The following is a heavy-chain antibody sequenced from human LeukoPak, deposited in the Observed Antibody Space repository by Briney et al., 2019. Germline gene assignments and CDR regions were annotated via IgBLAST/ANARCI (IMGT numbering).Heavy chain of an antibody. CDR1: GFAFSSYA. J-gene: IGHJ4*02. CDR2: ISGSGVNS. D-gene: IGHD6-6*01. CDR3: ARASSSSPNRDY. Sequence: PGGSLRLSCAASGFAFSSYAMAWVRQAPGKGLEWVSGISGSGVNSYSAASVKGRFTISRDNAKNSLYLQMNSLRDEDTAVYYCARASSSSPNRDYWGQGTLVTVSS. V-gene: IGHV3-23*01.